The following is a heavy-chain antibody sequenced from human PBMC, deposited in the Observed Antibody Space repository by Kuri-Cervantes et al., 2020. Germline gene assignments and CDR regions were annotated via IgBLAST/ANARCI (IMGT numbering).Heavy chain of an antibody. CDR1: GFTFSSYS. V-gene: IGHV3-48*01. CDR2: ISSSSSTI. Sequence: GGSLRLSCAASGFTFSSYSMNWVRQAPGKGLEWVSYISSSSSTIYYADSVKGRFTISRDNAKNSLYLQMNSLRAEDTAVYYCARDSGYCTSTRCRGDAFDIWGQGTMVTVSS. CDR3: ARDSGYCTSTRCRGDAFDI. J-gene: IGHJ3*02. D-gene: IGHD2-2*03.